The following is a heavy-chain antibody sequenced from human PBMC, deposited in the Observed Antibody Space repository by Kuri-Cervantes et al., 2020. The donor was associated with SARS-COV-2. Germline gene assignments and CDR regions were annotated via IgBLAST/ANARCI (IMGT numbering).Heavy chain of an antibody. CDR3: AREGDIVVVRDAFDI. CDR2: INSDGSST. D-gene: IGHD2-2*01. Sequence: GGSLRLSCAASGFTFSSYWMHWVRQAPGKGLVWVSRINSDGSSTSYADSVKGRFTISRDNAKNTLYLQMNSLRAEDTAVYYCAREGDIVVVRDAFDIWGQGTMVTVSS. J-gene: IGHJ3*02. V-gene: IGHV3-74*01. CDR1: GFTFSSYW.